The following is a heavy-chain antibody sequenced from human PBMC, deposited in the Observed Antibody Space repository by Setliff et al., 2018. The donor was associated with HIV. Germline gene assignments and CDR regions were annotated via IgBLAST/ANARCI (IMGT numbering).Heavy chain of an antibody. V-gene: IGHV1-8*03. J-gene: IGHJ6*02. CDR3: ARTPNDILTGYIPYYYYYGMDV. CDR1: GYTFTSYD. CDR2: MNPNSGNT. D-gene: IGHD3-9*01. Sequence: GASVKVSCKASGYTFTSYDINWVRQATGQGLEWMGWMNPNSGNTGYAQKFQGRVTITRNTSISTAYMELSSLRSEDTAVYYCARTPNDILTGYIPYYYYYGMDVWGQGTRVTVSS.